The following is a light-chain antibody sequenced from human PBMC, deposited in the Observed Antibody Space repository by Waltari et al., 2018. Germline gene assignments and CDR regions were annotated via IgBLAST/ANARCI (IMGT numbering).Light chain of an antibody. CDR1: SNNVWSYDL. CDR2: EVI. CDR3: CSYAASAPTLV. Sequence: QSALTQPASVSGSPGQSITISCTGTSNNVWSYDLVSWYQFRPGEVPKLLIYEVIKRSSGVSDRVSGSKSDNTASLTSSRRQAEDEAAYYCCSYAASAPTLVFGGETNLTVL. V-gene: IGLV2-23*02. J-gene: IGLJ3*02.